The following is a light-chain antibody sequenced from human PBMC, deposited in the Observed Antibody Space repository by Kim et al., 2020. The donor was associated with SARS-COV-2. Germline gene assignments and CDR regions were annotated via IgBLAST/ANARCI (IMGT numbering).Light chain of an antibody. CDR3: QAWDSSTAGWV. CDR1: KLGDKY. J-gene: IGLJ3*02. Sequence: PGQTASITCSGDKLGDKYACWYQQKPGQSPVLVIYQDSKRPSGIPERFSGSNSGNTATLTISGTQAMDEADYYCQAWDSSTAGWVFGGGTKLTVL. V-gene: IGLV3-1*01. CDR2: QDS.